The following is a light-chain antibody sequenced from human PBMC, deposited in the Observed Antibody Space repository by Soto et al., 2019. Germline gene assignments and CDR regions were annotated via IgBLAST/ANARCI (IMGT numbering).Light chain of an antibody. CDR1: SSDLAIYNY. J-gene: IGLJ1*01. V-gene: IGLV2-14*01. Sequence: QSVLTQPACVSGSPGQSITISCTGTSSDLAIYNYVSWYQQQPGKAPKLMIYQVTNRPSGVSNRFSGSRSGNTASLTISGLQAEDESDYYCRPYTESSNSVFGTGSKVNVL. CDR3: RPYTESSNSV. CDR2: QVT.